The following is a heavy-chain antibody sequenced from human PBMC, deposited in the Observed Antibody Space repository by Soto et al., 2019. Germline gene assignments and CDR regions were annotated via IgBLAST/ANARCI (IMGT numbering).Heavy chain of an antibody. CDR1: GGSISSSSYY. D-gene: IGHD3-16*01. Sequence: KTSETLSLTCTVSGGSISSSSYYWGWIRQPPGKGLEWIGSIYYSGSTYYNPSLKSRVTISVDTSKNQFSLKLSSVTAADTAVYYFARHGLRPDYIWGRIHNWFDPWGQGTLVTVSS. V-gene: IGHV4-39*01. CDR3: ARHGLRPDYIWGRIHNWFDP. CDR2: IYYSGST. J-gene: IGHJ5*02.